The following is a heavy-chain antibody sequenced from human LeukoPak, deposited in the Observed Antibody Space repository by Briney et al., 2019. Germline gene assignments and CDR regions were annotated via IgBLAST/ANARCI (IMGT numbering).Heavy chain of an antibody. J-gene: IGHJ5*02. V-gene: IGHV3-66*01. CDR3: AREVAAAGRPWFDP. CDR2: IYSGGTT. D-gene: IGHD6-13*01. Sequence: GGSLRLSCAASGFTVSDHYMSWVRQAPGQGLESVSLIYSGGTTLYADSVKGRFTISRDNSKNTLYLQMNSLRAEDTAVYYCAREVAAAGRPWFDPWGQGTLVTVSS. CDR1: GFTVSDHY.